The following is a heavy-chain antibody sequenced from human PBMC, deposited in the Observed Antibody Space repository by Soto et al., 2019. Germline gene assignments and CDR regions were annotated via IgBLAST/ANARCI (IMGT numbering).Heavy chain of an antibody. CDR2: IWYDGSND. J-gene: IGHJ6*02. CDR3: ARDRWEFXXFYYGLDV. D-gene: IGHD1-26*01. CDR1: GFTFSNYG. V-gene: IGHV3-33*01. Sequence: QVQLVESGGGVVQPGRSLRLSCAASGFTFSNYGMHWVRQAPGXXLEXVAIIWYDGSNDYYVDSVKGRFTISRDNSKNTLSLQMNSLRAEDTAIYYCARDRWEFXXFYYGLDVWGQGTTVTVSS.